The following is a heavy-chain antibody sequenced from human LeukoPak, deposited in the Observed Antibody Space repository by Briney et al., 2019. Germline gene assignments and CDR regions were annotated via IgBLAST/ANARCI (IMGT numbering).Heavy chain of an antibody. CDR3: TKSPFSGSYRFED. CDR1: GFTFSTYA. D-gene: IGHD1-26*01. CDR2: ISGSGVTT. V-gene: IGHV3-23*01. Sequence: GGSLRLSCVASGFTFSTYAMSWVRQAPGQGLEWVSVISGSGVTTYYADSVKDRFSISRANSKNTLWLQMSSLRAEDTAVYFCTKSPFSGSYRFEDWGQGTLVTVSS. J-gene: IGHJ4*02.